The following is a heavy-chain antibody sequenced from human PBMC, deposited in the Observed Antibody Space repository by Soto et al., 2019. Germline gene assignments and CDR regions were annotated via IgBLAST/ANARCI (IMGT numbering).Heavy chain of an antibody. CDR3: AIQQLLPFSYALDV. J-gene: IGHJ6*02. CDR1: GGCISGYY. D-gene: IGHD1-26*01. Sequence: PWGTLSLTCTVSGGCISGYYWRWVRQSPGKGLEYIGYIYYRGSTNYNSSLKSRVTMSVDTSRNQFSLKMNSVTAADTAVYYCAIQQLLPFSYALDVLGPGTTGTLSS. CDR2: IYYRGST. V-gene: IGHV4-59*01.